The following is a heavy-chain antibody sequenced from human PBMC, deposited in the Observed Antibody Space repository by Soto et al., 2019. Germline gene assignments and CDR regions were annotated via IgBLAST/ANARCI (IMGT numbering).Heavy chain of an antibody. Sequence: PSETLSLTCTVSGGSISRGGYYWSWIRQHPGKGLEWIGYIYYSGSTYYNPSLKSRVTISVDTSKNQFSLKLSAVTAADTAVYYCPRTKYSSPRALVPVDYWGQGTMVAVSS. CDR1: GGSISRGGYY. CDR3: PRTKYSSPRALVPVDY. D-gene: IGHD6-6*01. V-gene: IGHV4-31*03. CDR2: IYYSGST. J-gene: IGHJ4*02.